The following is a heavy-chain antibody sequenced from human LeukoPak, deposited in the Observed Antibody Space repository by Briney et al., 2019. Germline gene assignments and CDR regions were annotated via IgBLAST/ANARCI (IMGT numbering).Heavy chain of an antibody. V-gene: IGHV6-1*01. CDR2: TYYRSTWYN. D-gene: IGHD2-2*01. Sequence: SQTLSLTCAISGDSVSSNSVTWNWIRQSPSRGLEWLGRTYYRSTWYNDYAVSARGRITVNPDTSKNQFSLHLNFVTPEDTAVYYCARRLTQYDCFDPWGQGILVTVSS. CDR3: ARRLTQYDCFDP. J-gene: IGHJ5*02. CDR1: GDSVSSNSVT.